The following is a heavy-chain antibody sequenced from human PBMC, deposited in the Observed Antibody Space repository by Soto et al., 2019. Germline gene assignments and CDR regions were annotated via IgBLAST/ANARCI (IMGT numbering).Heavy chain of an antibody. D-gene: IGHD2-2*01. CDR3: AKGMGRCSSTSGSYCFDY. CDR2: ISDDESHT. J-gene: IGHJ4*02. V-gene: IGHV3-30*18. Sequence: QVQLVESGGGVVQPGRSLRLSCAGSGFTFSSYGMHWVRLAPGTGLERVAVISDDESHTYYADSVKGRFTISRDNSKNRPYLQTNSLRAEDTAVYYCAKGMGRCSSTSGSYCFDYWGQGTLVTVSS. CDR1: GFTFSSYG.